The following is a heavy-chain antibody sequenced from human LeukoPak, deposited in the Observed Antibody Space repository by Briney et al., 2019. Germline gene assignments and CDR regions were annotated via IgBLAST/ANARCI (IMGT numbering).Heavy chain of an antibody. CDR3: AIRRDGYNWAKFDY. Sequence: GGSLRLSCAASGFTFSSYAMSWVRPAPGKGLEWVSAISGSGGSTYYADSVKGRFTISRDNSKNTLYLQMNSLRAEDTAIYYCAIRRDGYNWAKFDYWGQGTLVTVSS. J-gene: IGHJ4*02. CDR1: GFTFSSYA. D-gene: IGHD5-24*01. CDR2: ISGSGGST. V-gene: IGHV3-23*01.